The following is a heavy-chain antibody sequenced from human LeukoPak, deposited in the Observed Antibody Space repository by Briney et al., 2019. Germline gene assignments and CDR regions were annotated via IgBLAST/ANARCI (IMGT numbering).Heavy chain of an antibody. CDR1: GFTFRNFW. D-gene: IGHD2-21*01. CDR2: IWYDGSKK. V-gene: IGHV3-33*08. Sequence: GGSLRLSCAASGFTFRNFWMHWVRQAPGKGLEWVGVIWYDGSKKEYADSVKGRFTISRDNSKNTLYLQMNSLRAEDTAVYYCARDKNYSPDYWGQGTLVTVSS. J-gene: IGHJ4*02. CDR3: ARDKNYSPDY.